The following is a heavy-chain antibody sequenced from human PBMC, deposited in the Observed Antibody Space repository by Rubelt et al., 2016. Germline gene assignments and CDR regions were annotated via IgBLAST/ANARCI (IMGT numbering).Heavy chain of an antibody. D-gene: IGHD4-17*01. CDR2: INAGNGNT. J-gene: IGHJ2*01. Sequence: QVQLVQSGAEVKKPGASVKVSCKASGYTFTSYAMHWVRQAPGQRLEWMGWINAGNGNTKYAPKVQVRVTSTRETCASTAYMELGSLRSEDTAVYYCARDYGDYGQWYFDLWGRGTLVTVSS. CDR1: GYTFTSYA. V-gene: IGHV1-3*01. CDR3: ARDYGDYGQWYFDL.